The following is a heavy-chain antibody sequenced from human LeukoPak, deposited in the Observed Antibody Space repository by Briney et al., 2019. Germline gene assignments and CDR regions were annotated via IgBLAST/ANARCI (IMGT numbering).Heavy chain of an antibody. Sequence: GGSLRLSCAASGFTFSSYSMNWVRRAPGKGLEWVSSISSSSSYIYYADSVKGRFTISRDNAKNSLYLQMNSLRAEDTAVYYCARDKSPGGAFDIWGQGTMVTVSS. CDR3: ARDKSPGGAFDI. V-gene: IGHV3-21*01. D-gene: IGHD3-10*01. CDR1: GFTFSSYS. CDR2: ISSSSSYI. J-gene: IGHJ3*02.